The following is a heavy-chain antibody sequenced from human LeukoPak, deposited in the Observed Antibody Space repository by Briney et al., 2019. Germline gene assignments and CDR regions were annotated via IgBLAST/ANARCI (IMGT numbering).Heavy chain of an antibody. CDR1: GFTFSSYA. Sequence: GGSLRLSCAASGFTFSSYAMSWVRQAPGKGLEWVSTISGSGGRTYYADSVKGRFTISRDNAKNSLYLQMNSLRAEDTAVYYCARDLSAPYYFDYWGQGTLVTVSS. CDR2: ISGSGGRT. V-gene: IGHV3-23*01. CDR3: ARDLSAPYYFDY. J-gene: IGHJ4*02.